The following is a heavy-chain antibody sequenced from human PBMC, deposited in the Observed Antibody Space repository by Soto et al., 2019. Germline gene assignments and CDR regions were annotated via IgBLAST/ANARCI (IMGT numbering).Heavy chain of an antibody. CDR1: GASFSSSSYY. CDR3: ARKNGVLDAFDI. V-gene: IGHV4-39*01. D-gene: IGHD4-17*01. CDR2: IYYSGST. J-gene: IGHJ3*02. Sequence: SETLSLTCTVSGASFSSSSYYWGWIRQPPGKGLEWFGSIYYSGSTYYNPSLKSRVTISVDRSKNQFSLKLSSVTAADTAVYYCARKNGVLDAFDIWGQGTMVTVSS.